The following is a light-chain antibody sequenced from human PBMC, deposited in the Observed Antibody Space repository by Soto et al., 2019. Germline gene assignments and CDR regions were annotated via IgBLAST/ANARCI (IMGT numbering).Light chain of an antibody. V-gene: IGKV3-20*01. CDR3: QQYHSLPTT. CDR1: QSITTTY. CDR2: GAS. J-gene: IGKJ3*01. Sequence: EIVLTQSPGTLSLSPGERATLSCRASQSITTTYLAWYQQKPGQAPRLLIYGASNWATGIPDRFSGSGSGTDFTLTINRLEPEDFTVYYCQQYHSLPTTFGPGTKVDI.